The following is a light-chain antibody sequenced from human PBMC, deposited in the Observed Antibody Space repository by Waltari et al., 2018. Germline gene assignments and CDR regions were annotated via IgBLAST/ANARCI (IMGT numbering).Light chain of an antibody. J-gene: IGLJ1*01. Sequence: QSVLTQPPSVSAAPGQKVTVSCSGSTSNIGNYYVSWYRHLPGTAPKLLIFDNNQRPSGIPDRFSGSKSGTSATLGITGLQTGDEADYYCATWDSSLDSYVFGTGSKVTVL. CDR3: ATWDSSLDSYV. V-gene: IGLV1-51*01. CDR1: TSNIGNYY. CDR2: DNN.